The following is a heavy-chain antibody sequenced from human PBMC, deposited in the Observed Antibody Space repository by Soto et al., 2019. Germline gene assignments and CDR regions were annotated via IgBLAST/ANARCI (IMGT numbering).Heavy chain of an antibody. J-gene: IGHJ4*02. CDR1: VFTFSSYG. V-gene: IGHV3-30*18. D-gene: IGHD2-15*01. CDR2: ISYDGSNK. Sequence: QVQLVESGGGVVQPGMSLRLSCAASVFTFSSYGMHWVRQDPGKGLEGVAVISYDGSNKYYADSVKGRFTISRDNSKNPLYLQMNRLRDEDTTVYYFAKDLARYCSVGSCYLFDYWGQGTLVTLSS. CDR3: AKDLARYCSVGSCYLFDY.